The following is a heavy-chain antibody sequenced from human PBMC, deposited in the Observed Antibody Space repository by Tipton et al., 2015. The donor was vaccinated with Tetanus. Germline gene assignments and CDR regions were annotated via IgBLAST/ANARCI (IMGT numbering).Heavy chain of an antibody. CDR1: GGTFSSYA. CDR2: IIPIFGTA. Sequence: QSGAEVKKPGSSVKVSCKASGGTFSSYAISWVRQAPGQGLEWMGGIIPIFGTANYAQKFQGRVTITADESTSTAYMELRSLRSDDTAVYYCARDRGESIAARFNWFDPWGQGTLVTVSS. CDR3: ARDRGESIAARFNWFDP. J-gene: IGHJ5*02. V-gene: IGHV1-69*01. D-gene: IGHD6-6*01.